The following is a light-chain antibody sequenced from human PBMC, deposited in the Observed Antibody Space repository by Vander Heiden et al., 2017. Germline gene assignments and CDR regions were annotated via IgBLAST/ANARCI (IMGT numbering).Light chain of an antibody. Sequence: QSVLTQPPSASVTLGQGVTIACSGSSSNIGSNTVNWYQQLPGTAPKLLIYSNNQRPSGVPDRFSGSRSGTAASLAISGLQSEDEADYYCAAWDDSLNGWVFGGGTKLTVL. V-gene: IGLV1-44*01. J-gene: IGLJ3*02. CDR2: SNN. CDR1: SSNIGSNT. CDR3: AAWDDSLNGWV.